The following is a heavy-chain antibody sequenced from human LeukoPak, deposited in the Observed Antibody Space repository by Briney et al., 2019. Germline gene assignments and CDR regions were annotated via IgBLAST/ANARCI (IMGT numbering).Heavy chain of an antibody. CDR2: IYYSGST. D-gene: IGHD1-7*01. CDR1: GGSISSYY. Sequence: SETLSLTCTVSGGSISSYYWSWIRQPPGKGLEWIGYIYYSGSTNYNPSLKSRVTISVDMSKNQFSLRLSSVTTADTAVYYCARVPGGGTAANWGQGTMVTVSS. V-gene: IGHV4-59*01. CDR3: ARVPGGGTAAN. J-gene: IGHJ3*01.